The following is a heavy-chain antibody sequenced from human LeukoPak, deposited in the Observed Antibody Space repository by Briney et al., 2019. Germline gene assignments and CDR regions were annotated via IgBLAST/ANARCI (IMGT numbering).Heavy chain of an antibody. CDR2: ITRSSSPI. Sequence: SGGSLRLSCAASGFTFSDYTMNWVRQAPGKGLEWLSYITRSSSPIYYADSVKGRFTISRDNAKNSLYLQMNSLRAEDTAVYYCARLAAARSFDYWGQGTLVTVSS. D-gene: IGHD6-13*01. CDR1: GFTFSDYT. CDR3: ARLAAARSFDY. V-gene: IGHV3-48*04. J-gene: IGHJ4*02.